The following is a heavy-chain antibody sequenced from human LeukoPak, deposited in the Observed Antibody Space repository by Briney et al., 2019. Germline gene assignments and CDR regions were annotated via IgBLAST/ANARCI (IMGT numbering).Heavy chain of an antibody. CDR2: INGSGGST. CDR3: AKGVAYVWGSLYYFDY. Sequence: LAGGSLRLSCAASGFTFSSYAMSWVRQARGKGLEWFSAINGSGGSTYYADSVKGRFTISRDNSKNTLYLQMNSLRAEDTAVYYCAKGVAYVWGSLYYFDYWGQGTLVTVSS. D-gene: IGHD3-16*01. J-gene: IGHJ4*02. CDR1: GFTFSSYA. V-gene: IGHV3-23*01.